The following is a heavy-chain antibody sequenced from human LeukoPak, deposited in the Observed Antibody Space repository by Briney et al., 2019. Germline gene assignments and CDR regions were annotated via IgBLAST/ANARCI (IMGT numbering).Heavy chain of an antibody. V-gene: IGHV3-7*01. CDR3: AREDGYCSGGNCYSYFDS. D-gene: IGHD2-15*01. J-gene: IGHJ4*02. CDR2: IKKTGGET. CDR1: GFTFSHFW. Sequence: GGSLRLSCAASGFTFSHFWMSWVRQAPGKGLEWVAYIKKTGGETYYVDSVKGRFTITRDNTRNSLFLQMYSLRAEDTAMYFCAREDGYCSGGNCYSYFDSWGQGTLVTVSS.